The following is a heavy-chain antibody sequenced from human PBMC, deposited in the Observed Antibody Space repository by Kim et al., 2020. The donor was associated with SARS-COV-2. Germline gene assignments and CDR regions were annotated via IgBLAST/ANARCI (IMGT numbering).Heavy chain of an antibody. CDR1: GFTFSSYG. J-gene: IGHJ6*01. CDR3: AKEEGSGYSSGWTYYYYGVGV. Sequence: GGSLRLSCAASGFTFSSYGMHWVRQAPGKGLEWVAVISYDGSNKYYADSVKGRFTISRDNSKNTLYLQMNSLRAEDTAVYYCAKEEGSGYSSGWTYYYYGVGVWGPET. CDR2: ISYDGSNK. V-gene: IGHV3-30*18. D-gene: IGHD6-19*01.